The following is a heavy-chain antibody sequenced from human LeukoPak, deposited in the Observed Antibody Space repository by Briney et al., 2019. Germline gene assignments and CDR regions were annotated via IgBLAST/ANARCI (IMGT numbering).Heavy chain of an antibody. Sequence: SETLSLTCTVSGDSMSVYYWTWIRQPAGKGLEWIGRISASGSIDYNASLKSRVTMSVDRSKNQFSLKLNSVTAADTAVYYCAREGRRRHSGYWGQGTLVTVSS. CDR1: GDSMSVYY. D-gene: IGHD6-13*01. J-gene: IGHJ4*02. CDR2: ISASGSI. CDR3: AREGRRRHSGY. V-gene: IGHV4-4*07.